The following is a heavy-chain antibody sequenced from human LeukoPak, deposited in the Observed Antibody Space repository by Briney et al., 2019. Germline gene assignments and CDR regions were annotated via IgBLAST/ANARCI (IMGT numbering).Heavy chain of an antibody. V-gene: IGHV3-7*01. CDR1: GFTFSSYW. CDR2: IKQDGSEK. Sequence: HAGGSLRLSCAASGFTFSSYWMSWVRQAPGKGLEWVANIKQDGSEKYYVDSVKGRFTISRDNAKNSLYLQMNSLRAEDTAVYYCARVSITIFGVVIIYFDYWGQGTLVTVSS. CDR3: ARVSITIFGVVIIYFDY. J-gene: IGHJ4*02. D-gene: IGHD3-3*01.